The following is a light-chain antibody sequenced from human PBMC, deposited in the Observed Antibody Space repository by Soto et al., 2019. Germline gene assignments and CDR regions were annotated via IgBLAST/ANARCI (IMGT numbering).Light chain of an antibody. CDR3: NSYTIINTGV. Sequence: QSALTQPASVSGSPGQSITISCTGTSSDVGKYNYVSWYQQHPGKAPKLIIYEVSNRPSGVSNRFSGSKSGNTASLTISGLQAEDEADYYCNSYTIINTGVFGGGTKLTVL. CDR1: SSDVGKYNY. V-gene: IGLV2-14*01. J-gene: IGLJ3*02. CDR2: EVS.